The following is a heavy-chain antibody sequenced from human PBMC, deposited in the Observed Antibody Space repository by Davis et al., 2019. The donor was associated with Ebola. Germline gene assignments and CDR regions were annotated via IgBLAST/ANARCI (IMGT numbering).Heavy chain of an antibody. CDR1: GFTFSSYG. Sequence: GGSLRLSCAASGFTFSSYGMHWVRQAPGKGLEWVAVISYDGSNKYYADSVKGRFTISRDNSKNTLYLQMNSLRVEDTAMYYCAKDTSNVWFDVWGQGTMVTVSS. CDR3: AKDTSNVWFDV. J-gene: IGHJ3*01. V-gene: IGHV3-30*18. D-gene: IGHD6-19*01. CDR2: ISYDGSNK.